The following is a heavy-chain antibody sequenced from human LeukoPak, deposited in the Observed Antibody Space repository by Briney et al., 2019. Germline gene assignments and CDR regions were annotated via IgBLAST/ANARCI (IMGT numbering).Heavy chain of an antibody. D-gene: IGHD3-9*01. J-gene: IGHJ4*02. Sequence: GRSLRLSCAASRFTFSSYGMHWVRRAPGKGLEWVAVISDDGSNKYYTDSVKGRFTISRANSKNTLYLQMNSLRAEDTAVYYCAKDRRPVTGSFDYWGQGTLVTVSS. V-gene: IGHV3-30*18. CDR2: ISDDGSNK. CDR3: AKDRRPVTGSFDY. CDR1: RFTFSSYG.